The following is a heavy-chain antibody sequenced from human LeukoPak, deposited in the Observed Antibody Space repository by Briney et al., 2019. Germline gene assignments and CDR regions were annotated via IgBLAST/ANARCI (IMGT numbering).Heavy chain of an antibody. V-gene: IGHV3-53*01. D-gene: IGHD6-19*01. CDR1: GSTFSSNY. CDR3: ARDYGVAEGY. J-gene: IGHJ4*02. Sequence: GGSLRLSCVASGSTFSSNYMSWVRQAPGKGLEWVSVIYSGGSTYYADSVEGRFTISRDNSKNTLYLQMNSLRVEDTAVYYCARDYGVAEGYWGQGTLVTVSS. CDR2: IYSGGST.